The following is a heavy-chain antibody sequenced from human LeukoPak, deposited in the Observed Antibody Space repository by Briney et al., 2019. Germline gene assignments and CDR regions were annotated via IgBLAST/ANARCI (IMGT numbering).Heavy chain of an antibody. CDR2: IYYSGST. V-gene: IGHV4-59*08. Sequence: ASETLSLTCTVSGGSISSYYWSWIRQPPGKGLEWIGYIYYSGSTNYNPSPKSRVTISVDTSKNQFSLKLSSVTAADTAVYYCARNVKDAFDIWGQGTMVTVSS. CDR3: ARNVKDAFDI. J-gene: IGHJ3*02. CDR1: GGSISSYY.